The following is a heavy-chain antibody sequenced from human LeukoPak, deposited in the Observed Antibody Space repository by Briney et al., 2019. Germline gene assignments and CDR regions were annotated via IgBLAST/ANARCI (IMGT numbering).Heavy chain of an antibody. D-gene: IGHD2-15*01. CDR1: GGSISSGGYY. CDR3: ARDEGGYCSGGSRYPDSYGMDV. CDR2: IYYSGST. Sequence: SETLSLTCTVSGGSISSGGYYCSWIRQHPGKGLEWIGYIYYSGSTYYNPSLKSRVTISVDTSKNQFSLKLSSVTAADTAVYYCARDEGGYCSGGSRYPDSYGMDVWGQGTTVTVSS. V-gene: IGHV4-31*03. J-gene: IGHJ6*02.